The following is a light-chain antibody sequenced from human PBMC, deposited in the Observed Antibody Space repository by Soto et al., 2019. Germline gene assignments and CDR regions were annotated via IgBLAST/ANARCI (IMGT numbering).Light chain of an antibody. V-gene: IGLV2-14*01. Sequence: QSALTQPASVSGSPGQSITISCTGTSSDVGGYTYVSWYQQHPGKAPKLMIYEVSNRPSGVSNRFSASKSGNTASLTISGLQADYEADYYCSSYTSLSTYVFGTGTKVTVL. CDR2: EVS. CDR1: SSDVGGYTY. CDR3: SSYTSLSTYV. J-gene: IGLJ1*01.